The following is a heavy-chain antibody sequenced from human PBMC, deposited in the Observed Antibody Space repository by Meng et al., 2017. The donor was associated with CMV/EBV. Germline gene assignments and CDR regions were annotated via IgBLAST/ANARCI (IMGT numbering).Heavy chain of an antibody. V-gene: IGHV5-51*01. CDR1: GYSSTSYW. CDR3: ARLGRAEYFQH. D-gene: IGHD3-16*01. J-gene: IGHJ1*01. CDR2: IYPGDSDT. Sequence: ISCKGSGYSSTSYWIGWVRQMPGKGMEWMGIIYPGDSDTRYSPSFQGQVTSSADKSTSTAYLQWSSLKASDTAIYYCARLGRAEYFQHWGQGTLVTVSS.